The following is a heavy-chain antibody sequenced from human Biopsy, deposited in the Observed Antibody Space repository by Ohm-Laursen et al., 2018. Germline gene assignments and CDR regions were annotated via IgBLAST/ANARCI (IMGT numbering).Heavy chain of an antibody. V-gene: IGHV4-59*01. J-gene: IGHJ3*01. CDR3: ARLFRLDDYWNDDPPDGFDV. Sequence: SETLSLTCTVSGDSISSYYWSWIRQPPGKGLEWIGYISDTGTTNYNPSLRGRVAMSVDTSKNQFSLQLTSVTAADTAMFFCARLFRLDDYWNDDPPDGFDVWGQGTMVTVSS. CDR2: ISDTGTT. CDR1: GDSISSYY. D-gene: IGHD3-3*01.